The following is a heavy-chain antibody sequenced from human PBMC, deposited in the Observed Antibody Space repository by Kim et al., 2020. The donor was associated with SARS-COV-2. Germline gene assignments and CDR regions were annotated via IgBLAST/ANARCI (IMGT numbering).Heavy chain of an antibody. CDR1: GFTLSDYS. Sequence: GGSLRLSCAASGFTLSDYSMNWVRQAPGKGLEWVSYISSSSSSIYYGDSVKGRITISRDNAKNSLYLQMNSLRAEDTAVYYCARGPHIVGAPFIEYNWFDTWGQGTLVTVSS. D-gene: IGHD1-26*01. CDR3: ARGPHIVGAPFIEYNWFDT. J-gene: IGHJ5*02. V-gene: IGHV3-48*04. CDR2: ISSSSSSI.